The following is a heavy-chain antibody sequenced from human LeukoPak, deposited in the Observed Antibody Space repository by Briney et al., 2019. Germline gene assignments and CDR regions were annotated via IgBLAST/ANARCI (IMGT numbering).Heavy chain of an antibody. CDR2: INPNSGGT. D-gene: IGHD3-10*01. Sequence: ASVKVSCKASGCTFTGYYMHWVRQAPGQGLEWMGWINPNSGGTNYAQKFQGRVTMTTDTSTSTAYMELRSLRSDDTAVYYCARVPGYGSGSSYDYWGQGTLVTVSS. V-gene: IGHV1-2*02. J-gene: IGHJ4*02. CDR1: GCTFTGYY. CDR3: ARVPGYGSGSSYDY.